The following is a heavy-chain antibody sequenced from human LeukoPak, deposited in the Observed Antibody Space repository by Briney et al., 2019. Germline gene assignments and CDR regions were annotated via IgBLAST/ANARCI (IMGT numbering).Heavy chain of an antibody. V-gene: IGHV3-11*01. Sequence: PGGSLRLSCAASGFTFSDYYMSWIRQAPGKGLEWVSYISSSGSTIYYADSVKGRFTISRDNAKDSLYLQMNSLKTEDTAVYYCTTEKSGVAALRNDYWGQGTLVTVSS. CDR1: GFTFSDYY. CDR3: TTEKSGVAALRNDY. D-gene: IGHD6-6*01. J-gene: IGHJ4*02. CDR2: ISSSGSTI.